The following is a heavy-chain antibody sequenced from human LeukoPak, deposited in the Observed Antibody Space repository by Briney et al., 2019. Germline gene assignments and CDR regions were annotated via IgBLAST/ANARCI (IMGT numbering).Heavy chain of an antibody. CDR3: ARRSPYSSGPLDY. D-gene: IGHD6-19*01. CDR2: ISGSSRGSDGRT. CDR1: GFTFNNYA. V-gene: IGHV3-23*01. Sequence: PGGSLRLSCSASGFTFNNYAMHWVRQAPGKGLQWVSSISGSSRGSDGRTDYADSVKGRFTLSRDNSKSTLYLQMNSLRAEDTALYYCARRSPYSSGPLDYWGQGTLVTVSS. J-gene: IGHJ4*02.